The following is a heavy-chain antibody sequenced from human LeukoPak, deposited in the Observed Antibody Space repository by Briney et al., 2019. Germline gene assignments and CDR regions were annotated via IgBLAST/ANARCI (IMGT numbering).Heavy chain of an antibody. V-gene: IGHV1-69*04. D-gene: IGHD3-10*01. CDR1: GGTFSSYA. CDR3: ASSYGSGSWAYYFDY. Sequence: SVKVSCKASGGTFSSYAISWVRQAPGQGLEWMGRIIPILGIADYAQKFQGRVTITADKSTSTAYMELSSLRSEDTAVYYCASSYGSGSWAYYFDYWGQGTLVTVSS. CDR2: IIPILGIA. J-gene: IGHJ4*02.